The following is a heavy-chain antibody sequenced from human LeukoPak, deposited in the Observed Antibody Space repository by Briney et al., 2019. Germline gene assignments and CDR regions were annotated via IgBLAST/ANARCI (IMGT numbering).Heavy chain of an antibody. CDR3: ARDRQYYYGSGVFDY. CDR2: ISSSSSYV. D-gene: IGHD3-10*01. V-gene: IGHV3-21*01. Sequence: PGGSLRLSCAASGFTFSSYSMNWVRQAPGKGLEWVSSISSSSSYVYYADSVKGRFTISRDNSKNTLYLQMNSLRAEDTAVYYCARDRQYYYGSGVFDYWGQGTLVTVSS. J-gene: IGHJ4*02. CDR1: GFTFSSYS.